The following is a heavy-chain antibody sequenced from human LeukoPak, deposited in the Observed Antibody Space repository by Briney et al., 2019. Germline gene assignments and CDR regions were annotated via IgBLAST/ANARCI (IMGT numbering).Heavy chain of an antibody. CDR1: GNSITNYY. D-gene: IGHD3-3*01. V-gene: IGHV4-59*01. Sequence: SETLSLTCTVSGNSITNYYWSWIRQPPGRRLEWIGYIYYSGTTNYNPSLKSRVIISVDTSKNQFSLKLGSVTAADTAVYFCAGRNFDFWNDYYYMDVWGKGTTVTVSS. CDR3: AGRNFDFWNDYYYMDV. J-gene: IGHJ6*03. CDR2: IYYSGTT.